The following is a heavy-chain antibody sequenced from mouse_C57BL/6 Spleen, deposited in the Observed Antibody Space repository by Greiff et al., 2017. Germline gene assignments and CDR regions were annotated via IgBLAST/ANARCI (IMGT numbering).Heavy chain of an antibody. CDR2: IDPEDGET. J-gene: IGHJ4*01. CDR3: ARVSLYYAMDY. CDR1: GFNIKDYY. Sequence: VQLKQSGAELVKPGASVKLSCTASGFNIKDYYMHWVKQRTEQGLEWIGRIDPEDGETKDAPKFQGKATITADTSSNTAYLQLSSLTSEDTAVYYCARVSLYYAMDYWGQGTSVTVSS. V-gene: IGHV14-2*01. D-gene: IGHD6-2*01.